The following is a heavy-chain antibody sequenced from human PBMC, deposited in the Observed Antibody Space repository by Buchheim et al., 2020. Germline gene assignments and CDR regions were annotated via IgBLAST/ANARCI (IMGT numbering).Heavy chain of an antibody. CDR3: TKESGSTSSYVSVNLEYQFDY. Sequence: QVLLVESGGGVVQPGKSQTLSCAASGFTFDRYVMHWVRQAPGKGLEWVAHISYDGKEKFYVDSVKGRFTISRDNSNNIVFLQMDSLSGDDTATYYCTKESGSTSSYVSVNLEYQFDYWGQGTL. D-gene: IGHD3-10*01. CDR2: ISYDGKEK. V-gene: IGHV3-30*18. CDR1: GFTFDRYV. J-gene: IGHJ4*02.